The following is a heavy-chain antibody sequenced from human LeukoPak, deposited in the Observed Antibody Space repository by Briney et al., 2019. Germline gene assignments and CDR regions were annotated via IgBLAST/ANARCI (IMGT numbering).Heavy chain of an antibody. CDR2: VHYSGTT. D-gene: IGHD4-17*01. V-gene: IGHV4-59*01. CDR1: DGSLTNYD. Sequence: SETLSLTCTVSDGSLTNYDWSWVRQPPGQGLEFIGHVHYSGTTNYNPSLRSRVTISIETSKKHIFLKLKSVTAADTAVYYCATGYGDFRVEGRYFYSWGQGTLVTVSS. CDR3: ATGYGDFRVEGRYFYS. J-gene: IGHJ4*02.